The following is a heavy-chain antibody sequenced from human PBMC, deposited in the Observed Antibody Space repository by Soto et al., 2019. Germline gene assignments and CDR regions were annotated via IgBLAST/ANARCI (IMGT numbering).Heavy chain of an antibody. CDR2: VYYCGST. V-gene: IGHV4-30-4*01. CDR1: GGSISSGDYY. D-gene: IGHD2-15*01. J-gene: IGHJ4*02. Sequence: SETLSLTCTVSGGSISSGDYYWSWIRQPTGKGLEWIWYVYYCGSTYYNPSFKSRVTISVDTSKNQFYLKLSTVTAADTAVYYCARGCYGGNHAGFDYWGQGTMVTVSS. CDR3: ARGCYGGNHAGFDY.